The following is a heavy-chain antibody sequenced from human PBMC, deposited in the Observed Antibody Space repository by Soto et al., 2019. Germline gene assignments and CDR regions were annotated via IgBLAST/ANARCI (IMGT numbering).Heavy chain of an antibody. CDR2: IHWDDDK. CDR1: GFSLSTRGVG. J-gene: IGHJ4*02. Sequence: QITLKESGPTLVKPTQTLTLTCTFSGFSLSTRGVGVGWIRQPPGKALECLAFIHWDDDKRYSPSLKSRLTITKATSKNQVVLTMTNMDPVDTATYYCAHITYYNLWSGYPAFDYWGQGTLVAVSS. D-gene: IGHD3-3*01. V-gene: IGHV2-5*02. CDR3: AHITYYNLWSGYPAFDY.